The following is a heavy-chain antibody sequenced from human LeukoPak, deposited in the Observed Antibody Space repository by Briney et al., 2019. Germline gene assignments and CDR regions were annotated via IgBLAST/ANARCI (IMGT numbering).Heavy chain of an antibody. CDR1: GGSISSSSYY. V-gene: IGHV4-39*07. CDR2: IYYSGST. Sequence: SETLSLTCTVSGGSISSSSYYWGWIRQPPGKGLEWIGSIYYSGSTYYNPSLTSRVTISVDTSKNQFSLKLSSVTAADTAVYYCARVHYGGNSPYLDYWGQGTLVTVSS. J-gene: IGHJ4*02. CDR3: ARVHYGGNSPYLDY. D-gene: IGHD4-23*01.